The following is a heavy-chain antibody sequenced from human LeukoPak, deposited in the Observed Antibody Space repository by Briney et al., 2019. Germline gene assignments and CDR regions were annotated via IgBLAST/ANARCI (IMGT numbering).Heavy chain of an antibody. Sequence: GGSLRLSCTTSGFTFGDYAMHWVRQAPGKGLDWVAVISYDGSITYYADYVKGRFTISRDNSKNTPYLQINSLRDEDAAVYYCATGMYSGSFFGLFHYWGQGTLVTVSS. CDR3: ATGMYSGSFFGLFHY. J-gene: IGHJ4*02. D-gene: IGHD1-26*01. CDR1: GFTFGDYA. V-gene: IGHV3-30-3*01. CDR2: ISYDGSIT.